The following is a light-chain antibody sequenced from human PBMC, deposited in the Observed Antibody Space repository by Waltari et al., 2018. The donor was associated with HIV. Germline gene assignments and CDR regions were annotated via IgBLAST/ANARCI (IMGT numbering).Light chain of an antibody. V-gene: IGLV1-47*01. CDR2: KND. Sequence: QSVLTPPPPASGTPGQRATISCSGRTSDIGTHSLYCFQPFPGTPPKVLIYKNDQRPSWVSDRFSASKSGTSASLAISGLRTEDESDFYCAAWDDIRSGWIFGGGTKLTVL. CDR3: AAWDDIRSGWI. J-gene: IGLJ2*01. CDR1: TSDIGTHS.